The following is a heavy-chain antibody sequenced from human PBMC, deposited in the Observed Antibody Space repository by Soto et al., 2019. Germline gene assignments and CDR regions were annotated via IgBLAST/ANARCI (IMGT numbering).Heavy chain of an antibody. Sequence: QITLKESGPTLVKHTQTLTLTCTFSGFSLNTGGLGVGWIRQPPGKALEWLALIYWAGDKRYSPSLQSRLSTPKDTSNNPVVLTMTNMDPVDTATYYCVHSRCGGDCLRSYSSHYYYGMDVWGQGNTVTVSS. CDR1: GFSLNTGGLG. V-gene: IGHV2-5*02. J-gene: IGHJ6*02. D-gene: IGHD2-21*02. CDR3: VHSRCGGDCLRSYSSHYYYGMDV. CDR2: IYWAGDK.